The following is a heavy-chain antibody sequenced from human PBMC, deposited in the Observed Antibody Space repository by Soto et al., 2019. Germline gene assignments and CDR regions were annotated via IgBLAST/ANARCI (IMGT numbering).Heavy chain of an antibody. CDR1: GFTFSTYS. J-gene: IGHJ6*02. CDR2: ISSRSDI. V-gene: IGHV3-21*02. Sequence: EVQLVESGGGLVQPGGSLRLSCVGSGFTFSTYSINWVRQAPGKGLEWVSSISSRSDIYYADSVKGRFTISRDNAKNSVSLQMNSLRAEDTAVYYCAREYTAWPLAYGLDVWGQGTTVTVSS. D-gene: IGHD2-2*02. CDR3: AREYTAWPLAYGLDV.